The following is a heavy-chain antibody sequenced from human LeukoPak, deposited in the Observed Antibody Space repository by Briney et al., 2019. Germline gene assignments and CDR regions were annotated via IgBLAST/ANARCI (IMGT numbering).Heavy chain of an antibody. CDR3: AKASIYYDSSGYLTYYSYYYMDV. J-gene: IGHJ6*03. V-gene: IGHV3-23*01. D-gene: IGHD3-22*01. CDR1: GLTFSSHG. CDR2: ISGSGGST. Sequence: GGTLRLSCAASGLTFSSHGMSWVRQAPGKGLEWDAAISGSGGSTYYADSVKGRFTISRDNSKNTLYLQMNSLRAEDTAVYYCAKASIYYDSSGYLTYYSYYYMDVWGKGTTVTISS.